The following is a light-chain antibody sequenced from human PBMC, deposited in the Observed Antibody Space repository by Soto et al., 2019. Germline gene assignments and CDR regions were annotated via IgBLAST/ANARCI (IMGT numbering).Light chain of an antibody. Sequence: QSVLTQSPSASASLGASVKLTCTLSSGHSSYAIAWHQQQPKKGPRYLMKVKSDGSHFKGDGIPDRFSGSSSGAERYLTISSLQSEDEADYYCQTWGTGIRVFGGGTQLTVL. CDR2: VKSDGSH. J-gene: IGLJ3*02. V-gene: IGLV4-69*01. CDR3: QTWGTGIRV. CDR1: SGHSSYA.